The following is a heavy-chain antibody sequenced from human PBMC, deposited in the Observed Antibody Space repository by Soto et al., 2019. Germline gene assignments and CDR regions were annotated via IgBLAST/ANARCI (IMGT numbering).Heavy chain of an antibody. CDR1: GGSFSGYY. CDR2: INHSGST. V-gene: IGHV4-34*01. CDR3: ARISYGSGSYYRGAFDY. Sequence: SETLSLTCAVYGGSFSGYYWSWIRQPPGKGLEWIGEINHSGSTNYNPSLKSRVTISVDTSKNQFSLKLSSVTAADTAVYYCARISYGSGSYYRGAFDYWGQGTLVTVSS. J-gene: IGHJ4*02. D-gene: IGHD3-10*01.